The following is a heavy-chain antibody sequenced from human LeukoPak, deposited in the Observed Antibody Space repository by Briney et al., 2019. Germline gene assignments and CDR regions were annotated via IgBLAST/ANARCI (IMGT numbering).Heavy chain of an antibody. D-gene: IGHD2-2*01. CDR3: AREYQPFGGADY. J-gene: IGHJ4*02. CDR1: GFTFSSYA. V-gene: IGHV3-64*01. CDR2: ISSNGGST. Sequence: GGSLRLSCAASGFTFSSYAMHWVRQAPGKGLEYVSAISSNGGSTYYANSVKGRFTISRDNSKNTLYLQMGSLRAEDMAVYYCAREYQPFGGADYWGQGTLVTVSS.